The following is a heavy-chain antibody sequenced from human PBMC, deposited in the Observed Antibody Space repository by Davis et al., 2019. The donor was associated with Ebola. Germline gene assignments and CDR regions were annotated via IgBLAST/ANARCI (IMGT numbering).Heavy chain of an antibody. CDR2: IYSGGST. J-gene: IGHJ6*02. CDR3: ASRRGMDV. CDR1: GFTVSSNY. D-gene: IGHD5-24*01. Sequence: GESLKISCAASGFTVSSNYMSWVRQAPGKGLEWVSVIYSGGSTYYADSVKGRFTISRDNSKNTLYLQMNSLRAEDTAVYYCASRRGMDVWGQGTTVTVSS. V-gene: IGHV3-66*01.